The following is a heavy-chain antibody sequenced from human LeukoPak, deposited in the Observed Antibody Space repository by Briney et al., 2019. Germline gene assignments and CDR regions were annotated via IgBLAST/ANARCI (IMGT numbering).Heavy chain of an antibody. CDR1: GFTFSSYG. D-gene: IGHD6-13*01. V-gene: IGHV3-30*18. Sequence: GGSLRLSCAASGFTFSSYGMHWVRQAPGKGLEWVAAISYDGSNKYYADSVKGRFTISRDNSKNTLYLQMNSLRAEDTAVYYCAKDRGQYSSSWGYFDYWGQGTLVTVSS. CDR2: ISYDGSNK. J-gene: IGHJ4*02. CDR3: AKDRGQYSSSWGYFDY.